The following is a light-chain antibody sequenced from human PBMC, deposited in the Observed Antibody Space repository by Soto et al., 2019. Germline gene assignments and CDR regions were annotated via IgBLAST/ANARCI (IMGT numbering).Light chain of an antibody. CDR1: QSLLDSDGKTY. CDR3: MESLRLPPT. J-gene: IGKJ3*01. CDR2: EVS. V-gene: IGKV2D-29*01. Sequence: IVMTQTPVSLSVTPGQPASISCKSAQSLLDSDGKTYLYWYHQRPGQPPQLLIYEVSKRFPGVPGRFSGSGSGTDFTLKISRVEAEDVGVYYCMESLRLPPTFGPGTKVEIK.